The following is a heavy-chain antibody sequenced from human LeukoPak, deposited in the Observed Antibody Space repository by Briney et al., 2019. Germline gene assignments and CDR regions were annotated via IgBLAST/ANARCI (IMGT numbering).Heavy chain of an antibody. V-gene: IGHV1-8*03. Sequence: ASVKVSCKAAGYSFTTFHISWVRQAPGQGPEWMGWVNPGTGNTGYAQKFQGRVTITQNNSVTTVYTELSSLTSEDAAVYYCARRGLVAGIYDLVYGFDMWGQGTMVTVSS. J-gene: IGHJ3*02. D-gene: IGHD3/OR15-3a*01. CDR1: GYSFTTFH. CDR3: ARRGLVAGIYDLVYGFDM. CDR2: VNPGTGNT.